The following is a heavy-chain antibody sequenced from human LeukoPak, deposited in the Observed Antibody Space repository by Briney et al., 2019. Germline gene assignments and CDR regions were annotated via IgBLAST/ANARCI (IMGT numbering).Heavy chain of an antibody. CDR3: GRDYCSGGSCFEY. CDR1: GFTVSSNY. V-gene: IGHV3-53*01. D-gene: IGHD2-15*01. CDR2: IYSDGTT. J-gene: IGHJ4*02. Sequence: GGSLRLSCAASGFTVSSNYMSWVRRAPGKGLEWVSVIYSDGTTKYADSVKGRFTISRDNSKNTLYLQMNSLRVEDTAVYYCGRDYCSGGSCFEYWGQGTLVTVSS.